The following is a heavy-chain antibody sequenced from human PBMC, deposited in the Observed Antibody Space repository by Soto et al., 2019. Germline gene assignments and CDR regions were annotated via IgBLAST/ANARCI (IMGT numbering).Heavy chain of an antibody. CDR1: VGSISGYY. Sequence: PLETLSLTCTVSVGSISGYYWSWIRQTAGKGLEWIGRIYTNGNTDYSPSLKSRVIMSVDTSKNQFSLKLTSVTAADTAIYYCARGGARAVAAMFDYWGQGSLVTVSS. CDR2: IYTNGNT. D-gene: IGHD2-15*01. V-gene: IGHV4-4*07. CDR3: ARGGARAVAAMFDY. J-gene: IGHJ4*02.